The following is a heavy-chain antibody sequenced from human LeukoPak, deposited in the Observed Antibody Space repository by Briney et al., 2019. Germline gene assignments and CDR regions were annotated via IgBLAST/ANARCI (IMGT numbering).Heavy chain of an antibody. J-gene: IGHJ6*03. Sequence: GGSLRLSCAASGFTFSSCGMHWVRQAPGKGLEWVAFIRYDGSNKYYADSVKGRFTISRDNSKNTLYLQMNSLRAEDTAVYYCAKDLRAYYYYYMDVWGKGTTVTVSS. V-gene: IGHV3-30*02. CDR3: AKDLRAYYYYYMDV. CDR1: GFTFSSCG. CDR2: IRYDGSNK.